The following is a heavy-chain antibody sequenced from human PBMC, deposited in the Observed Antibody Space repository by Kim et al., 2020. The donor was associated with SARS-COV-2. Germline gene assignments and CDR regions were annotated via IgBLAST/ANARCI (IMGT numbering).Heavy chain of an antibody. CDR3: ARDRPRDAKQYCSSTSCHDY. CDR2: IIPILGIA. D-gene: IGHD2-2*01. V-gene: IGHV1-69*04. CDR1: GGTFSSYA. J-gene: IGHJ4*02. Sequence: SVKVSCKASGGTFSSYAISWVRQAPGQGLEWMGRIIPILGIANYAQKFQGRVTITADKSTSTAYMELSSLRSEDTAVYYCARDRPRDAKQYCSSTSCHDYWGQGTLVTVSS.